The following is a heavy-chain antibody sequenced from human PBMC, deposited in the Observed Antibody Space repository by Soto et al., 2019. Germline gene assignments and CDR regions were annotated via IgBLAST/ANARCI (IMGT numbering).Heavy chain of an antibody. Sequence: PGESLKISCKGSGDSFTSYWISWVRQMPGKGLGWMGRIDPVDSYTSYSPSFQGHVTMSADKSISTAYLQWSNLKASDTAIYYCATHSLEKLWFDPWGQGTLVTVSS. CDR2: IDPVDSYT. D-gene: IGHD1-1*01. CDR3: ATHSLEKLWFDP. J-gene: IGHJ5*02. V-gene: IGHV5-10-1*01. CDR1: GDSFTSYW.